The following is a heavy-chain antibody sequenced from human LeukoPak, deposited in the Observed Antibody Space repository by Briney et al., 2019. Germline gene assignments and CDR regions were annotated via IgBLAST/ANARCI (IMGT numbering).Heavy chain of an antibody. D-gene: IGHD3-22*01. Sequence: SVKVSCKASGGTFSSYAISWVRQAPGQGLEWMGGIIPIFGTANYAQKFQGRVTITADESTITAYMELSSLRSEDTAVYYCARAPYYYDSSGPVILLDYYMDVWGKGTTVTVSS. CDR3: ARAPYYYDSSGPVILLDYYMDV. CDR1: GGTFSSYA. CDR2: IIPIFGTA. V-gene: IGHV1-69*01. J-gene: IGHJ6*03.